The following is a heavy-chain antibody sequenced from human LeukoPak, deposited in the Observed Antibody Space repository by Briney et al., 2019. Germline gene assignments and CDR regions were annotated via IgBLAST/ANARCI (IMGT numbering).Heavy chain of an antibody. CDR1: GFTLSSYG. D-gene: IGHD3-10*01. V-gene: IGHV3-30*02. CDR2: IRYDGSNK. J-gene: IGHJ4*02. Sequence: GGSLRLSCAASGFTLSSYGMHWVRQAPGKGLEWVAFIRYDGSNKYYADSVKGRFTISRDNSKNTLYLQMNSLRAEDTAVYYCAKDLVVRGVTSFDYWGQGTLVTVSS. CDR3: AKDLVVRGVTSFDY.